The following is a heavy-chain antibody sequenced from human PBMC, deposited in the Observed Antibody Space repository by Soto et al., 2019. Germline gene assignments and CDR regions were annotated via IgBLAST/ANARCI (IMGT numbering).Heavy chain of an antibody. Sequence: SETLSLTCAVYGGSFSGYYWSWIRQPPGKGLEWIGEINHSGSTNYNPSLKSRVTISVDTSKNQFSLKLSSVTAADTAVYYCARGFTIRGGMDVWGQGTTVTVSS. D-gene: IGHD3-3*01. CDR3: ARGFTIRGGMDV. J-gene: IGHJ6*02. CDR1: GGSFSGYY. V-gene: IGHV4-34*01. CDR2: INHSGST.